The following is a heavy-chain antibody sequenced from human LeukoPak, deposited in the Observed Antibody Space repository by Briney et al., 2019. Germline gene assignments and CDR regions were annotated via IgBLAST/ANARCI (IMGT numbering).Heavy chain of an antibody. D-gene: IGHD1-26*01. CDR2: ISYSGNT. Sequence: SETLSLTCTVSGGSISSSSFYWGWVRQPPGKGLEWIASISYSGNTYYNPSLKSRVTISVDTSKNQFSLKLSSVTAADTAVFYCARLLGRREDYYGMDVWGQGTTVTVSS. CDR1: GGSISSSSFY. CDR3: ARLLGRREDYYGMDV. J-gene: IGHJ6*02. V-gene: IGHV4-39*01.